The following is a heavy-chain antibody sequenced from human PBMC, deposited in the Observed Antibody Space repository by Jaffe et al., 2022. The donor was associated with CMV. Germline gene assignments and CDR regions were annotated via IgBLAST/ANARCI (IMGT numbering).Heavy chain of an antibody. CDR1: GYTLSNYG. CDR3: ARDRLNRDYYGMDV. J-gene: IGHJ6*02. CDR2: ISSSTGYI. Sequence: VLLVESGGGLVKPGGSLRLSCAASGYTLSNYGMNWVRQAPGKGLEWVSSISSSTGYIYYADSVKGRFTISRDNAKNSLYLQMNSLRAEDTAVYYCARDRLNRDYYGMDVWGQGTTVTVSS. V-gene: IGHV3-21*01.